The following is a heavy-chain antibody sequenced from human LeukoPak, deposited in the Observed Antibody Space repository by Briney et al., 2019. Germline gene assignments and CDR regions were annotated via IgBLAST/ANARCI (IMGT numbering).Heavy chain of an antibody. J-gene: IGHJ4*02. CDR1: GFIFSNYG. V-gene: IGHV3-33*01. CDR2: IWYDGSNK. D-gene: IGHD4-4*01. Sequence: GGSLRLSCAASGFIFSNYGMPWVRQAPGKGLEWVAVIWYDGSNKYYADSVKGRFTISRDNSKNMLYLEMNSLRAEDTAVYYCARDPSLRVTLDYWGQGTLVTVSS. CDR3: ARDPSLRVTLDY.